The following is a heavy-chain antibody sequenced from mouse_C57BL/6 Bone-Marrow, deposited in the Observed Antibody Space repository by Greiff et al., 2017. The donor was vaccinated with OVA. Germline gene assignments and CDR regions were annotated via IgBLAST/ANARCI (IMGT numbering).Heavy chain of an antibody. J-gene: IGHJ3*01. Sequence: DVKLQESGPGLVKPSQSLSLTCSVSGYSITSGYYWYWIRQSPGNQLEWMGYISYDGSNNYNPSFKNRISITRDTSNNQSFLKLNSLTTEDTATYYCARDGLRPFADWGQGTLVTVSA. CDR2: ISYDGSN. CDR1: GYSITSGYY. D-gene: IGHD6-1*01. V-gene: IGHV3-6*01. CDR3: ARDGLRPFAD.